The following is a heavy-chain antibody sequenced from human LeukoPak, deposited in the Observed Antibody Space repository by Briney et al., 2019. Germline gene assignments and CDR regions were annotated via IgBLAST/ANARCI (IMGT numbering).Heavy chain of an antibody. Sequence: GASVKVSYKASGHSFANYGFSWVRQAPGQGLEWMGSISAHNGNTNYAQKFQGRVTMTTDTSTTTAYMELRSLRSNDTAVYYCAREVVNYHGSGSFSPRQDYYGMDVWGQGTRVIVSS. V-gene: IGHV1-18*04. CDR2: ISAHNGNT. J-gene: IGHJ6*02. D-gene: IGHD3-10*01. CDR1: GHSFANYG. CDR3: AREVVNYHGSGSFSPRQDYYGMDV.